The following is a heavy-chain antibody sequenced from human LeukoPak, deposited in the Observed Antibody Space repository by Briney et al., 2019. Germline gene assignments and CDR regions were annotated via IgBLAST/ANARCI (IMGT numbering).Heavy chain of an antibody. J-gene: IGHJ4*02. CDR1: GGSISSDGYS. V-gene: IGHV4-30-2*01. CDR2: IYHSGST. D-gene: IGHD2-15*01. CDR3: ARASSSQSLQIDY. Sequence: PSETLSLTCTVSGGSISSDGYSWNWIRQPPGKGLEWIGYIYHSGSTYYNPSLKSRVTISVDRSKNQFSLNLSSVTAADTAVYYCARASSSQSLQIDYWGQGTLVTVSS.